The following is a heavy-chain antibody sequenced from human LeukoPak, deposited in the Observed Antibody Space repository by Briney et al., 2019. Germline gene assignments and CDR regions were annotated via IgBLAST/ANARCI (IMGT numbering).Heavy chain of an antibody. J-gene: IGHJ4*02. Sequence: PGGSLRLSCAASGFTVSTKFMSWVRQAPGKGLEWVSVIYDGGITYYADSVKGRFTISGDNSKNMLFLQMNSLRAEDTAVYYCARFYDTSGCLDCWGQGTLVTVSS. CDR2: IYDGGIT. D-gene: IGHD3-22*01. CDR1: GFTVSTKF. CDR3: ARFYDTSGCLDC. V-gene: IGHV3-66*01.